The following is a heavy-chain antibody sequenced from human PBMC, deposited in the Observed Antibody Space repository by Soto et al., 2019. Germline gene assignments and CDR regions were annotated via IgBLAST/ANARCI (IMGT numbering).Heavy chain of an antibody. V-gene: IGHV4-30-4*01. J-gene: IGHJ5*02. CDR2: IYYSGST. Sequence: SETLSLTCTVSGGSISSGDYYWSWIRQPPGKGLEWIGYIYYSGSTYYNPSLKSRVTISVDTSKNQFSLKLSSVTAADTAVYYCARGGKVRYFDWFLLSNRFDPWGQGTLVTVSS. CDR1: GGSISSGDYY. D-gene: IGHD3-9*01. CDR3: ARGGKVRYFDWFLLSNRFDP.